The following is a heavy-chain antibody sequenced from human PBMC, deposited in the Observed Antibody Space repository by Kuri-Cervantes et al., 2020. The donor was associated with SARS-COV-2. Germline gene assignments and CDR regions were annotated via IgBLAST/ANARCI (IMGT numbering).Heavy chain of an antibody. J-gene: IGHJ4*02. D-gene: IGHD2-2*01. CDR3: ARDLVPAAMLDY. CDR1: GLSINNYD. Sequence: GESLKISCAVSGLSINNYDMHWVRQAPGKGLEWVAVIWYDGSNKYYADSVKGRFTISRDNSKNTLYLQMNSLRAEDTAVYYCARDLVPAAMLDYWGQGTLVTVSS. V-gene: IGHV3-33*08. CDR2: IWYDGSNK.